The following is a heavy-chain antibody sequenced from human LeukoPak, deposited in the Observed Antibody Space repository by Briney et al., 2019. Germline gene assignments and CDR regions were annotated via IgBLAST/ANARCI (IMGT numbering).Heavy chain of an antibody. J-gene: IGHJ4*02. V-gene: IGHV3-30*04. Sequence: GGSLRLSCAASGFTFSSYAMHWVRQAPGKGLEWVAVISYDGSNKYYADSVKGRFTISRDNSKNTLYLQMNSLRAEDTAVYYCARDRYDILTGNDYWGQGTLVTVSS. D-gene: IGHD3-9*01. CDR3: ARDRYDILTGNDY. CDR1: GFTFSSYA. CDR2: ISYDGSNK.